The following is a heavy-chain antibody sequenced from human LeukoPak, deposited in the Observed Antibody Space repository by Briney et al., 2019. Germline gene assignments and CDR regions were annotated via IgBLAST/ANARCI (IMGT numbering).Heavy chain of an antibody. V-gene: IGHV1-18*01. J-gene: IGHJ3*02. CDR1: GYTFTNYG. D-gene: IGHD4-17*01. CDR2: ISAYNGNT. CDR3: ARATVTVKSDAFDI. Sequence: ASVKLSCKASGYTFTNYGISWVRQAPGQGLEWMGWISAYNGNTNYAQKLEGRVTMTTDTSTSTAYMELRSLRSDDTAVYYCARATVTVKSDAFDIWGQGTMVTVSS.